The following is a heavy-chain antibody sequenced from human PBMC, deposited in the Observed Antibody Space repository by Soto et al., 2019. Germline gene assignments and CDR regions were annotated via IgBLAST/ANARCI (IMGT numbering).Heavy chain of an antibody. Sequence: GASVKVSCKASGYTFTNYAMHWVRQAPGQRLEWMGWISAANGNTKYSQKFQDRVTITRDTSASTAYMELSSLRSEDTAVYYCARSNYDFWSGYYNWGHGTLVTVSS. V-gene: IGHV1-3*01. CDR3: ARSNYDFWSGYYN. CDR2: ISAANGNT. D-gene: IGHD3-3*01. J-gene: IGHJ4*01. CDR1: GYTFTNYA.